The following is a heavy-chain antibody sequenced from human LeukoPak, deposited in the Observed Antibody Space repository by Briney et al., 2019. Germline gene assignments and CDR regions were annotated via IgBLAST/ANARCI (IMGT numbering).Heavy chain of an antibody. J-gene: IGHJ4*02. D-gene: IGHD6-6*01. CDR3: ARWATSFDL. CDR2: IKHNGSES. V-gene: IGHV3-7*01. Sequence: GGSLRLFCAASGFALGDYWMSWVRQVPGRGLEWVANIKHNGSESYYADSVTGRFTISRDNAKNSLYLHMNNLRADDTAVYYCARWATSFDLWGQGALVTVSS. CDR1: GFALGDYW.